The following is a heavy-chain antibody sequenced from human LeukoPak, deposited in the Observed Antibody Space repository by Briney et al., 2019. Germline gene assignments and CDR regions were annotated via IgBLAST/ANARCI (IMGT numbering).Heavy chain of an antibody. V-gene: IGHV4-59*01. J-gene: IGHJ4*02. CDR1: GGSISSYY. CDR3: ARVINPSVCSGGTCPFDY. CDR2: IYYSGRT. D-gene: IGHD2-15*01. Sequence: SETLSLTCTVSGGSISSYYWSWIRQPPGKGLEWIGYIYYSGRTNYSPSLKSRATISVDTSKNQFSLKLSSVTAADTAVYYCARVINPSVCSGGTCPFDYWGQGTLVTVSS.